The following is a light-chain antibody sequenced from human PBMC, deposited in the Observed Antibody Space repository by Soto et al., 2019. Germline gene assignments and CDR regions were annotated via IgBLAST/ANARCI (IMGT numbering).Light chain of an antibody. V-gene: IGLV2-23*01. CDR3: ASYAGSSTYVV. CDR2: EDT. CDR1: SGDVGSYNL. J-gene: IGLJ2*01. Sequence: QSALTQPASVSGSPGQSITISCTGTSGDVGSYNLVSWYQQHPGKAPKLMIYEDTKRPSGISNRFSGSKSGNTASLKISGLQAEDEADYYCASYAGSSTYVVFGGGTKVTVL.